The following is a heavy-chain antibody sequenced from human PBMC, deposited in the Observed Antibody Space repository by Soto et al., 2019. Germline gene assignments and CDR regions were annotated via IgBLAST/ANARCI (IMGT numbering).Heavy chain of an antibody. D-gene: IGHD2-2*01. CDR2: IYPGDSDT. V-gene: IGHV5-51*01. J-gene: IGHJ6*02. CDR3: ARVFGVPAAPFYYYYGMDV. Sequence: PGESLKISCKGSGYSFTSYWIGWVRQMPGKGLEWMGIIYPGDSDTRYSPSFQGQVTISADKSISTAYLQWSSLKASDTAMYYCARVFGVPAAPFYYYYGMDVWGQGTRVTVSS. CDR1: GYSFTSYW.